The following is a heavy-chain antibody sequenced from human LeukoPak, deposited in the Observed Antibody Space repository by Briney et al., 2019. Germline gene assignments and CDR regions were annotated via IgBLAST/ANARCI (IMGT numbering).Heavy chain of an antibody. CDR1: GFTFSNYA. CDR3: ARDQRGFRNGLPYYYYYGMDV. V-gene: IGHV3-30-3*01. J-gene: IGHJ6*02. D-gene: IGHD5-18*01. Sequence: PGGSLRLSCAASGFTFSNYAMHWVRQAPGKGLEWVAVISYDGSNKYYADSVKGRFTISRDNSKNTLYLQMNSLRAEDTAVYYCARDQRGFRNGLPYYYYYGMDVWGQGTTVPVSS. CDR2: ISYDGSNK.